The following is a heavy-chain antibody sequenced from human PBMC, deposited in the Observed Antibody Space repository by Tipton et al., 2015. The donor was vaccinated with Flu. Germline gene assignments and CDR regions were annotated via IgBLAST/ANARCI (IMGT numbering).Heavy chain of an antibody. D-gene: IGHD5-18*01. CDR1: GYSFTTHI. Sequence: QSGAEVKKPGASVKVSCKASGYSFTTHIVNWVRQAPGQGLEWMGWISAYTGNTNYPSKFQGRVTMTTDTSTNTAYMELRSLRSDDTAVYYCAKDNNYGYEHIDYWGQGTLVTVSS. V-gene: IGHV1-18*01. CDR2: ISAYTGNT. CDR3: AKDNNYGYEHIDY. J-gene: IGHJ4*02.